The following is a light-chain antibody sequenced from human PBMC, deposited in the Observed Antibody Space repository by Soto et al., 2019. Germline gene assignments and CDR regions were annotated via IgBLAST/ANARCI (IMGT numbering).Light chain of an antibody. CDR3: QQYNNWPRT. V-gene: IGKV3-15*01. CDR2: GAS. CDR1: QGVSNN. Sequence: EIVMTQSPATLSVSPGKRATLSCRASQGVSNNLAWYRQKPGQAPRPLIYGASTRATGIPARFSGSGSGTEFTLTISSLQSEDFAVYYCQQYNNWPRTFGQGTKVEIK. J-gene: IGKJ1*01.